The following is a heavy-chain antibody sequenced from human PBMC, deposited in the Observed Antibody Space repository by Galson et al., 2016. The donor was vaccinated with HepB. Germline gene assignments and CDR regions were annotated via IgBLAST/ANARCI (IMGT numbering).Heavy chain of an antibody. J-gene: IGHJ4*02. V-gene: IGHV3-7*01. CDR1: AFTFSTYW. Sequence: LRLSCAASAFTFSTYWMSWVRQAPGKGLEWVANINQAGSEKSYVDSVKGRFTISRDNAKNSLYPHMNSLRAEDTALYYCVRDLDYWGQGTLVTVSS. CDR3: VRDLDY. CDR2: INQAGSEK.